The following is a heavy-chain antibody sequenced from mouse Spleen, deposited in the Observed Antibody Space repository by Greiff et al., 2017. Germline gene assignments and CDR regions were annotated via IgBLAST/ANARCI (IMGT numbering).Heavy chain of an antibody. CDR1: GYSFTDYN. CDR3: TRGFYSYFDY. CDR2: FHPYNDDT. J-gene: IGHJ2*01. V-gene: IGHV1-47*01. Sequence: VQLQQSGPELVKPGASVKISCKASGYSFTDYNMNWVKQNDGKSLEWIGNFHPYNDDTKYNEKFKGKATLTVEKSSSTVYLELSRLTSDDSAVYYCTRGFYSYFDYWGQGTTLTVSS. D-gene: IGHD2-1*01.